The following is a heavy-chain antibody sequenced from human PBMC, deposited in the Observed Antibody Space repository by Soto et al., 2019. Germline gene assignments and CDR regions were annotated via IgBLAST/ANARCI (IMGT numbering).Heavy chain of an antibody. CDR1: GFTFSNAS. Sequence: GGSLRLSCAASGFTFSNASMHWVRQAPGKGLEWVGRIKSKNDGGTTDYAAPVKGRFTISRDDSKNTMYLQMNSLRAGDTAVYYCARGSPPRSYYDYIWGSYRLYYYYMDVWGKGTTVTVSS. V-gene: IGHV3-15*07. J-gene: IGHJ6*03. CDR2: IKSKNDGGTT. CDR3: ARGSPPRSYYDYIWGSYRLYYYYMDV. D-gene: IGHD3-16*02.